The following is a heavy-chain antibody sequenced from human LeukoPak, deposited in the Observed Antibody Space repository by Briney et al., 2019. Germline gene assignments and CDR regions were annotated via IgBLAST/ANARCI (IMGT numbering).Heavy chain of an antibody. CDR3: ARFWSGYYSS. CDR2: ISSSSSYI. V-gene: IGHV3-21*01. D-gene: IGHD3-3*01. J-gene: IGHJ5*02. Sequence: GGSLRLSCAASGFTFSSYSMNWVRQAPGKGLEWVSSISSSSSYIYYADSVKGRFTISRDNSKNTLYLQMGSLRAEDMAVYYCARFWSGYYSSWGQGALVTVSS. CDR1: GFTFSSYS.